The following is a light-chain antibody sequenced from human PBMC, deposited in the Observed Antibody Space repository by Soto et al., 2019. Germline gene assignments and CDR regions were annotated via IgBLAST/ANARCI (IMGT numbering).Light chain of an antibody. CDR1: RRDIGGYDF. CDR2: EVT. V-gene: IGLV2-8*01. J-gene: IGLJ1*01. Sequence: QSVLVQPPSASGSPGQSVTISCTGTRRDIGGYDFVSWYQQHPGKAPKLLISEVTKRPSGVPDRFSGSKSGNTASLTISGLQSDDEADYYCCSFAGGTNLVFGTGTKV. CDR3: CSFAGGTNLV.